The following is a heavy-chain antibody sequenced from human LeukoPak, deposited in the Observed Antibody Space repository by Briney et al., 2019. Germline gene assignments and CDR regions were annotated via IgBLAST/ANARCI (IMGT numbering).Heavy chain of an antibody. V-gene: IGHV3-33*06. D-gene: IGHD5-24*01. J-gene: IGHJ4*02. CDR1: GFTFSSYG. CDR2: IWYGGSNK. CDR3: AKGAPGYTNSFDY. Sequence: PGGSLRLSCAASGFTFSSYGMHWVRQAPGKGLEWVAVIWYGGSNKYYADSVKGRFTISRDNSKNTLYLQMNSLRAGDTAVYYCAKGAPGYTNSFDYWGQGTLVTVSS.